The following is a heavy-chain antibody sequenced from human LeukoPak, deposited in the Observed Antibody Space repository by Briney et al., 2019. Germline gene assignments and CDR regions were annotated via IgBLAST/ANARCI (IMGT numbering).Heavy chain of an antibody. CDR3: AKDQAVVVTAIPIDY. V-gene: IGHV3-23*01. Sequence: PGGSLRLSCAASGFTFSSYAMTWVRQAPGKGLEWVSLISGSGGSTYYADSVKGRFTISRDNSKNTVYLQMNSLRAEDTAVYYCAKDQAVVVTAIPIDYWGQGTLVTVSS. CDR2: ISGSGGST. D-gene: IGHD2-21*02. J-gene: IGHJ4*02. CDR1: GFTFSSYA.